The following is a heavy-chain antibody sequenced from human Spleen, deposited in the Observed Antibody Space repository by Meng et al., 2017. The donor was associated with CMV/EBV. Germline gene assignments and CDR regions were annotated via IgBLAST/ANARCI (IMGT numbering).Heavy chain of an antibody. V-gene: IGHV3-9*01. D-gene: IGHD6-6*01. CDR3: AKGGSSSWYYSFDY. CDR2: ISWNSGSI. CDR1: GFTFSSYW. Sequence: SLKISCAASGFTFSSYWMSWVRQAPGKGLEWVSGISWNSGSIGYADSVKGRFTISRDNAKNSLYLQMNSLRAEDTALYYCAKGGSSSWYYSFDYSGQGTLVTVSS. J-gene: IGHJ4*02.